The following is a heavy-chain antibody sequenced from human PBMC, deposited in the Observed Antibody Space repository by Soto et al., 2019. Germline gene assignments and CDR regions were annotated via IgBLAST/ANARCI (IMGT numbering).Heavy chain of an antibody. CDR2: IYHSGST. CDR3: ARSDSGSFSFDY. Sequence: SETLSLTCAVSSGSISSSNWWSWVRQPPGKGLEWIGEIYHSGSTNYNPSLKSRVTISVDTSKNQLSLRLSSVTAADTAVYYCARSDSGSFSFDYWGRGTLVTVSS. V-gene: IGHV4-4*02. D-gene: IGHD1-26*01. CDR1: SGSISSSNW. J-gene: IGHJ4*02.